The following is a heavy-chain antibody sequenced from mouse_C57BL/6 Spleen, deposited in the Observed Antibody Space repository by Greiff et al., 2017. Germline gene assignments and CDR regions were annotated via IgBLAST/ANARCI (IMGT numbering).Heavy chain of an antibody. V-gene: IGHV1-80*01. CDR1: GYAFSSYW. CDR2: IYPGDGDT. CDR3: ARKGQLRSILFDY. Sequence: QVQLKESGAELVKPGASVKISCKASGYAFSSYWMNWVKQRPGKGLEWIGQIYPGDGDTNYNGKFKGKATLTADKSSSTAYMQLSSLTSEDSAVYFCARKGQLRSILFDYWGQGTTLTVSS. J-gene: IGHJ2*01. D-gene: IGHD3-2*02.